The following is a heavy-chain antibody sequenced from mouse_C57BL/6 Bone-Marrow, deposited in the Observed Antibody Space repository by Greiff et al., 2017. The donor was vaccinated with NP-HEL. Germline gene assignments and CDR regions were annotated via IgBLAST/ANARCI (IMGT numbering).Heavy chain of an antibody. J-gene: IGHJ4*01. CDR1: GYTFTSYG. CDR2: IYPRSGNT. V-gene: IGHV1-81*01. D-gene: IGHD2-2*01. CDR3: ARSGLRRPYYAMDY. Sequence: VQRVESGAELARPGASVKLSCKASGYTFTSYGISWVKQRTGQGLEWIGEIYPRSGNTYYNEKFKGKATLTADKSSSTAYMELRSLTSEDSAVCFCARSGLRRPYYAMDYWGQGTSVTVSS.